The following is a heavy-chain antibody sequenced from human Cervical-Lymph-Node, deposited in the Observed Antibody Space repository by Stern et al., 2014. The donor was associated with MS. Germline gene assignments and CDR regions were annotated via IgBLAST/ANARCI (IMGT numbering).Heavy chain of an antibody. V-gene: IGHV5-51*01. CDR2: IYPGDAET. J-gene: IGHJ4*02. Sequence: EDQLVESGPEVKKPGESLRISCKASGYSFPVFWIGWVRQMSGRGLEWMGIIYPGDAETRYSPSFQGQVTMSVDLSTTTAYLQWRSLKASDTAIYYCARRDMSTTRYFDSWGQGTLVTVPS. D-gene: IGHD5-24*01. CDR3: ARRDMSTTRYFDS. CDR1: GYSFPVFW.